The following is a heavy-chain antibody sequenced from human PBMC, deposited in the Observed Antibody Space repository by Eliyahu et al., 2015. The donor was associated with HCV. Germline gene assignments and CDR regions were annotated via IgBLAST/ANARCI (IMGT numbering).Heavy chain of an antibody. J-gene: IGHJ4*02. Sequence: QVQLQESGPGLVKPSETLSLTCTVSGGSISSYYWSWIRQPPGKGLEWIGYIYYSGSTNYNPSLKSRVTISVDTSKNQFSLKLSSVTAADTAVYYCARGTSERLAPAPGEFDYWGQGTLVTVSS. V-gene: IGHV4-59*01. CDR3: ARGTSERLAPAPGEFDY. D-gene: IGHD6-13*01. CDR1: GGSISSYY. CDR2: IYYSGST.